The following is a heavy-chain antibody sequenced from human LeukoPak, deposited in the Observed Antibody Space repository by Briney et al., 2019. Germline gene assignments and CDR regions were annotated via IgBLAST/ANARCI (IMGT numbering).Heavy chain of an antibody. CDR2: INSDGSGT. CDR1: GFTFSNYW. D-gene: IGHD4-23*01. CDR3: ARTEGTVAYDS. Sequence: PGGSLRLSCAASGFTFSNYWMHWVRQAPGKGLVWVSRINSDGSGTTYADSVRGRFTISRDNAKNTLYLQVNSLRAEDPAVYYCARTEGTVAYDSWGQGTLVTVSS. J-gene: IGHJ5*01. V-gene: IGHV3-74*01.